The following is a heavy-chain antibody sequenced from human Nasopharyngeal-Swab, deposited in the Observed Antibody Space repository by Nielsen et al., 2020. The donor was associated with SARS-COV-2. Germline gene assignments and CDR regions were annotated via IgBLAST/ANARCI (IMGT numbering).Heavy chain of an antibody. V-gene: IGHV3-23*01. J-gene: IGHJ6*02. D-gene: IGHD3-9*01. Sequence: GESLKISCAASGFWFSSCVMSWVRQAPGKGLEWVSGISGNGARTFYADSVKGRFTISRDNSENTLYLQMNSLRVEDTAVYYCAKGYGEILTGYYYGLDVWGQGTTVTVSS. CDR2: ISGNGART. CDR3: AKGYGEILTGYYYGLDV. CDR1: GFWFSSCV.